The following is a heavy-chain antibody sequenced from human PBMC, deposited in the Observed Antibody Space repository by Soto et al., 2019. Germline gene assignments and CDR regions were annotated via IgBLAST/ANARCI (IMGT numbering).Heavy chain of an antibody. CDR1: GGTFSSYA. D-gene: IGHD3-10*01. CDR3: ARYGSGSKRYPHYYYYYGMDV. Sequence: SVKVSCKASGGTFSSYAISWVRQAPGQGLEWMGGIIPIFGTANYAQKFQGRVTITADESTSTAYMELSSLRSEDTAVYYCARYGSGSKRYPHYYYYYGMDVWGQGTTVTVSS. CDR2: IIPIFGTA. V-gene: IGHV1-69*13. J-gene: IGHJ6*02.